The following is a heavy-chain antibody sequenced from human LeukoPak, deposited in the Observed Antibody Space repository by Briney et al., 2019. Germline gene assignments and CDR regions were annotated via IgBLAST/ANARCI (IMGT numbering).Heavy chain of an antibody. CDR3: ARGTIDFWSGRDSYFDL. CDR2: VYYTGST. J-gene: IGHJ2*01. V-gene: IGHV4-59*08. Sequence: SETLSLTCTVSGGSISNYFWSWIRQSAGKGLEWIGYVYYTGSTNYNPSLESRVTISVDTSKNQFSLKLSSVTAADTAVYYCARGTIDFWSGRDSYFDLWGRGTLVTVSS. CDR1: GGSISNYF. D-gene: IGHD3-3*01.